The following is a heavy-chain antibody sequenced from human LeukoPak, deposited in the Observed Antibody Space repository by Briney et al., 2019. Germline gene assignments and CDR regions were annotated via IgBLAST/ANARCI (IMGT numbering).Heavy chain of an antibody. CDR2: IYHSGST. J-gene: IGHJ6*02. CDR1: GGSISSGGYS. Sequence: MPSETLSLTCAVSGGSISSGGYSWSWIRQPPGKGLEWIGYIYHSGSTYYNPSLKSRVTISVDRSKNQFSLKLSSVTAADTAVYYCAKTSSLYYYYGMDVWGQGTTVTVSS. V-gene: IGHV4-30-2*01. CDR3: AKTSSLYYYYGMDV. D-gene: IGHD6-6*01.